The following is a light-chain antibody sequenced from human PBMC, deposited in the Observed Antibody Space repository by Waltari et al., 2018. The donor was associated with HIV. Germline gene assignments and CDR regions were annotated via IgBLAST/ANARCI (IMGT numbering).Light chain of an antibody. CDR3: ATWDDSLNGVL. Sequence: SVLTQPPSASGTPAQQVTISCSASSSNIGSNSVFWYQHLPGAAPKLLIYRDTQRASGVPVRFSGSKSGTSASLAISVLRSEDEAVYSCATWDDSLNGVLFGGGTNLNVL. CDR1: SSNIGSNS. J-gene: IGLJ2*01. CDR2: RDT. V-gene: IGLV1-47*01.